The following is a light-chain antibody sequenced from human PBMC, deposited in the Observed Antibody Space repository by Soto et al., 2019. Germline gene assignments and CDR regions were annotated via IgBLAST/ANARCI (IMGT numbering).Light chain of an antibody. CDR3: QQYGSAPLYT. CDR2: GAS. V-gene: IGKV3-20*01. J-gene: IGKJ2*01. Sequence: EIVLTQSPGTLSLSPGERATLSCRASQSVSSSYLAWYQQKPGQAPRLLIYGASSRATGIPDRFSGSGSGTDFTLTISRLEPEDFALYYCQQYGSAPLYTFSQGTKLEIK. CDR1: QSVSSSY.